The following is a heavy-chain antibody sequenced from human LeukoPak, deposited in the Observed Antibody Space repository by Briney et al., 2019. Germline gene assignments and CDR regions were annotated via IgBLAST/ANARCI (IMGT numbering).Heavy chain of an antibody. Sequence: GGSLRLSCAASGFTFSRYAMHWLRQAPGEALEGVAAISSDGNYKYYADSVQGRFTISRDNSENALYLQTNSLRAEDTAVFYCARGSRNWNYDHYFDYWGQGTLVTGSS. J-gene: IGHJ4*02. D-gene: IGHD1-7*01. CDR3: ARGSRNWNYDHYFDY. V-gene: IGHV3-30-3*01. CDR1: GFTFSRYA. CDR2: ISSDGNYK.